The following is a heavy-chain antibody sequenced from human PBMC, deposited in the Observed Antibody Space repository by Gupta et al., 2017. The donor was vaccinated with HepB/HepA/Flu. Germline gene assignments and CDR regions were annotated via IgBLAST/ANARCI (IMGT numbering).Heavy chain of an antibody. CDR2: ISSSGSTI. J-gene: IGHJ4*02. CDR3: ARGLFPPSQDDY. Sequence: EVQLVESGGGLVQPGGSLRLSCVASGFTFSSYEMNWVRQAPGKGLEWVSYISSSGSTIYYADSVKGRFTISRDNAKNSLYLQMNSLRAGDTAVYYCARGLFPPSQDDYWGQGTLVTVSS. CDR1: GFTFSSYE. V-gene: IGHV3-48*03.